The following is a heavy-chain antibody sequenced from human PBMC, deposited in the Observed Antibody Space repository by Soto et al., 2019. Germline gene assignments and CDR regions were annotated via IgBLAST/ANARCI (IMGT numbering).Heavy chain of an antibody. J-gene: IGHJ5*02. V-gene: IGHV1-46*01. D-gene: IGHD2-21*02. Sequence: GSVKVSCKASGYTLTSFYMHWVRQAPGQGLEWMGMINPGGGVTSYAQKFEGRVTLTRDTSTSTVYMELRSLRFEDTAVYYCARQKHIAVVTARGYFDPWGQGTLVTSPQ. CDR1: GYTLTSFY. CDR3: ARQKHIAVVTARGYFDP. CDR2: INPGGGVT.